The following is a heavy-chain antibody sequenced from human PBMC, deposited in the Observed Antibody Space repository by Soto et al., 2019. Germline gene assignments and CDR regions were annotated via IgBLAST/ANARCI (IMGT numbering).Heavy chain of an antibody. CDR1: GGSISSNFYY. Sequence: SETRSLTCTVSGGSISSNFYYWGWIRQPPGKGLQWIGNIYYRGSTNYNPSLKSPVTISVDTSKNQFSLKLSSVTAADTAVYYCARRYGGTFDYWGQGTLVTVSS. J-gene: IGHJ4*02. V-gene: IGHV4-39*01. CDR2: IYYRGST. CDR3: ARRYGGTFDY. D-gene: IGHD2-15*01.